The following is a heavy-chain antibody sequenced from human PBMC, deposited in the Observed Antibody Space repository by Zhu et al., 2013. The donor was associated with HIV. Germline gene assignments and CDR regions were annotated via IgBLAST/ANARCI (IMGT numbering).Heavy chain of an antibody. V-gene: IGHV1-2*02. CDR3: ARVQWRSGTNSDFDS. J-gene: IGHJ4*02. CDR1: GYTFTDYY. Sequence: QVQLVQSGAEVKKPGASVKVSCKASGYTFTDYYMHWVRQAPGQGLEWMGWINPNSGGTNYAQKFQGRVTMTRDTSINTAYMELRSLRSDDTAVYYCARVQWRSGTNSDFDSVGPGNPGHRLL. CDR2: INPNSGGT. D-gene: IGHD6-19*01.